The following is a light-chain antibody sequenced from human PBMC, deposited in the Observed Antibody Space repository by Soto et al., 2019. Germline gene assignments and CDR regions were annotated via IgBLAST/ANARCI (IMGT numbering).Light chain of an antibody. CDR2: DAS. CDR1: QSVSSY. V-gene: IGKV3-11*01. Sequence: EIVLTQSPATLSLSPGERATLSCRASQSVSSYLAWYQQKPGQARRLLIYDASNRATGIPARFSGSGSGTDFTLTISSLEPEDFAVYYCQQRSNWPPKLTFGGGTKVEIK. CDR3: QQRSNWPPKLT. J-gene: IGKJ4*01.